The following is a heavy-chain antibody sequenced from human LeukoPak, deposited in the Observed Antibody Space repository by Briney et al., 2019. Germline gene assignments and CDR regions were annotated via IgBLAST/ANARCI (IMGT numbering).Heavy chain of an antibody. D-gene: IGHD6-19*01. J-gene: IGHJ3*02. V-gene: IGHV4-59*08. CDR2: IYYSGST. CDR3: ARVRWGIAVAGTHAFDI. Sequence: SETLSLTCTVSGGSISSYYWSWIRQPPGKGLEWIGYIYYSGSTYYNPSLKSRVTISVDTSKNQFSLKLSSVTAADTAVYYCARVRWGIAVAGTHAFDIWGQGTMVTVSS. CDR1: GGSISSYY.